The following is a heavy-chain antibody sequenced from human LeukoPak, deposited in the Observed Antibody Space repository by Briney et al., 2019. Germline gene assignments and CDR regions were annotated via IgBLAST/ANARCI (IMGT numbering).Heavy chain of an antibody. V-gene: IGHV4-61*02. CDR1: AGSISSGRYY. Sequence: SGTLSLTXTVSAGSISSGRYYWSWLRQPAGRGLEWIGRSYASGSTHYNPSLKSRVTISVDTSKTQFSLTLSSVTAADTAVYFCAREGPTTYYDFWSGSGNWCDPWGGGTLVTVSS. CDR2: SYASGST. J-gene: IGHJ5*02. D-gene: IGHD3-3*01. CDR3: AREGPTTYYDFWSGSGNWCDP.